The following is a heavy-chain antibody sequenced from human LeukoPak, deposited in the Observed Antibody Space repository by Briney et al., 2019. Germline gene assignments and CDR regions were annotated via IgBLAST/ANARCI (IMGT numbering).Heavy chain of an antibody. CDR2: IKSDGSYT. Sequence: GGSLRLSCAAPGFPFSNYWMHWVRQAPGKGLLWVSRIKSDGSYTSYADSVKGRFTISRDNAKNTVYLQMNSLRAEDTAVYYCARGDLDYWGQGTLVSVSS. V-gene: IGHV3-74*01. J-gene: IGHJ4*02. CDR3: ARGDLDY. CDR1: GFPFSNYW.